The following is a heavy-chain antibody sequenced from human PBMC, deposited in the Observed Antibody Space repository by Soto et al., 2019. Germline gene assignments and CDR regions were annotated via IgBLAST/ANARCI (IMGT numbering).Heavy chain of an antibody. CDR2: IYYSGST. Sequence: SETLSLTCTVSGGSISSYYWTWIRQPPGKGLEWIGYIYYSGSTNYNPSLKSRVTISVDTSKNQFSLKLSSVTAADTAVYYCASPSGDSDAFDIWGQGTMVTVSS. D-gene: IGHD4-17*01. J-gene: IGHJ3*02. CDR1: GGSISSYY. CDR3: ASPSGDSDAFDI. V-gene: IGHV4-59*08.